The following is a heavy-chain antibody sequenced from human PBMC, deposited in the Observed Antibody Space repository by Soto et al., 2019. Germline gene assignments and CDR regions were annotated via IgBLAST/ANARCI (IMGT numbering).Heavy chain of an antibody. CDR3: ARDFRAVAGPGVDYYHMDV. CDR1: SGSISSSNW. V-gene: IGHV4-4*02. D-gene: IGHD6-19*01. J-gene: IGHJ6*03. CDR2: IYHSGST. Sequence: PSETLSLTCAVSSGSISSSNWWSWVRQPPGKGLEWTGEIYHSGSTNYNPSLKSRVTISVDKSKNQFSLKLSSVTAADTAVYYCARDFRAVAGPGVDYYHMDVWGKGTTVTVSS.